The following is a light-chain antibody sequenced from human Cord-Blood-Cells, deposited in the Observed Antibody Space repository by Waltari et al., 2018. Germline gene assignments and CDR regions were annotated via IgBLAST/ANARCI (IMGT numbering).Light chain of an antibody. J-gene: IGKJ2*01. CDR3: QQYDNRMYT. CDR1: QDISNY. Sequence: DIQMTQSPSSLSASVGDRVTITCQASQDISNYLNWYQQKPGKAPKLLIYDASNLETGVPSRFSGSVSGTDFTFTISSLQPEDIATYYCQQYDNRMYTFGQGTKLEIK. V-gene: IGKV1-33*01. CDR2: DAS.